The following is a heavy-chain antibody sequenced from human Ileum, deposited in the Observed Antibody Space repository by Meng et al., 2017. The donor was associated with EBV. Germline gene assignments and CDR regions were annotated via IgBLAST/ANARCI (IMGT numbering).Heavy chain of an antibody. CDR2: IYHSGST. CDR1: GGSVSSSNW. CDR3: ARDFGPHQLWY. D-gene: IGHD3-16*01. J-gene: IGHJ4*02. Sequence: QVQLREPGPGLGKPSGALSRTCAVSGGSVSSSNWWSWVRQPPGKGLEWIGEIYHSGSTNYNPSLKSRVTISVDKSKNQFSLKLSSVTAADTAVYYCARDFGPHQLWYWGQGTLVTVSS. V-gene: IGHV4-4*02.